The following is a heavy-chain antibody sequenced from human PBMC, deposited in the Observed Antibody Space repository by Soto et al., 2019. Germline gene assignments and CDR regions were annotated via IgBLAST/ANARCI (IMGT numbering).Heavy chain of an antibody. D-gene: IGHD3-10*01. CDR2: IIPMFGTT. J-gene: IGHJ6*02. Sequence: SVKVSCKASGGTFSNYAISWVRQAPGQGLEWRGGIIPMFGTTTYAQKFQGRVTVLADKSTTTAYMELSSLRFEDTAVYFCARHRGSSFXDSGRQYEYHHYHGMDAWGQGTSVTVSS. V-gene: IGHV1-69*06. CDR1: GGTFSNYA. CDR3: ARHRGSSFXDSGRQYEYHHYHGMDA.